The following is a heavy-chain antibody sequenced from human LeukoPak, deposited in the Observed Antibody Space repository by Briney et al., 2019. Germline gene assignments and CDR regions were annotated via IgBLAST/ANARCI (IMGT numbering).Heavy chain of an antibody. D-gene: IGHD1-26*01. CDR2: IWYDGSNK. Sequence: GGSLRLSCAASGFTFSSYGMHWVRQAPGKGLEWVAVIWYDGSNKYYADSVKGRFTISRDNSKNTLYLQMNSLRAEDTAVYYCARDRRIVGATGGMDVWGQGTTVTVSS. CDR1: GFTFSSYG. CDR3: ARDRRIVGATGGMDV. V-gene: IGHV3-33*01. J-gene: IGHJ6*02.